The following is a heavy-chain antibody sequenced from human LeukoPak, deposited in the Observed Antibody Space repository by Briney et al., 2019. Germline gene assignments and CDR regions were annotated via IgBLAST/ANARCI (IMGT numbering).Heavy chain of an antibody. J-gene: IGHJ4*02. CDR1: GFTFSSYA. V-gene: IGHV3-23*01. Sequence: GGSLRLSCAASGFTFSSYAMSWVRPAPGKGLGWVSAHSGSGGSTYYADPVKGRFTISRDNSNNTLYLHLHSLRAEDTAVYYCAKDELWFGESQYYFDYWGQGTLVTVSS. D-gene: IGHD3-10*01. CDR3: AKDELWFGESQYYFDY. CDR2: HSGSGGST.